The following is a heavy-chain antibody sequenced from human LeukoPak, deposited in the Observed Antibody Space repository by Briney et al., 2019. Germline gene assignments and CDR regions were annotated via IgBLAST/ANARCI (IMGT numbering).Heavy chain of an antibody. J-gene: IGHJ4*02. D-gene: IGHD3-22*01. V-gene: IGHV3-49*04. CDR2: IRSKAYGGTT. CDR3: TRLSGYSTFDY. Sequence: GGSLRLSCTASGFTFGDYAMSWVRQAPGKGLEWVGFIRSKAYGGTTEYVASVKGRFTISRDDSKSIAYLQMNSLKTEDTAVYYCTRLSGYSTFDYWGQGTLVTVSS. CDR1: GFTFGDYA.